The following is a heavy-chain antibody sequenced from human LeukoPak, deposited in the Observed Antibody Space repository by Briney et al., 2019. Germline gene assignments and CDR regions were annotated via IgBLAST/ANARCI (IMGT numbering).Heavy chain of an antibody. CDR3: VKDRDFWSGLDV. CDR2: INRDGSER. D-gene: IGHD3-3*01. V-gene: IGHV3-7*03. J-gene: IGHJ6*02. Sequence: GGSLRLSCAASGFTFSNYWMTWVRQAPGKGLEWVANINRDGSERYYADSVRGRFTISRDNAKNSLYLQMNSLKLEDTALYYCVKDRDFWSGLDVWGQGTMVTVS. CDR1: GFTFSNYW.